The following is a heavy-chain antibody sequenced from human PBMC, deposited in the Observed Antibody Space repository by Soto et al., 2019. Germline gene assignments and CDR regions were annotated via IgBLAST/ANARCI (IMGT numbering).Heavy chain of an antibody. CDR2: ISAYNGNT. V-gene: IGHV1-18*01. CDR3: ARGKYSSPRGGLDV. Sequence: ASVKVSCKASGYTFPSSGISWVRQAPGQGLEWMGWISAYNGNTNYAQKLQGRVTMTTDKSIQTAYLQWGSLKASDSALYYCARGKYSSPRGGLDVWGQGTPVTVSS. CDR1: GYTFPSSG. J-gene: IGHJ6*02. D-gene: IGHD4-4*01.